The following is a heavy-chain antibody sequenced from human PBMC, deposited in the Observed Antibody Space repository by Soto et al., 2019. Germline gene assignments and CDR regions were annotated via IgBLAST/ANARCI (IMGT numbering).Heavy chain of an antibody. V-gene: IGHV4-34*01. CDR3: ARGHGGAIYYYYMDV. Sequence: SETLSLTCAVYGGSFSGYYWSWIRRPPGKGLEWIGEINHSGSTNYNPSLKSRVTISVDTSKNQFSLKLSSVTAADTAVYYCARGHGGAIYYYYMDVWGKGTTVTVSS. CDR2: INHSGST. J-gene: IGHJ6*03. D-gene: IGHD1-26*01. CDR1: GGSFSGYY.